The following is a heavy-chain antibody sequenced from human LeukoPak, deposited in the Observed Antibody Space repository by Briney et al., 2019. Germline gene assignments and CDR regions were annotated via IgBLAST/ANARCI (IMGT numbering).Heavy chain of an antibody. D-gene: IGHD3-22*01. J-gene: IGHJ4*02. CDR3: AKDSRGQIVVVIDFGFGY. CDR2: ISGSGGST. V-gene: IGHV3-23*01. CDR1: GFTFSSYA. Sequence: GGSLRLSCAASGFTFSSYAMSWVRQAPGKGLEWVSAISGSGGSTYYADSVKGRFTISRDNSKNTLYLQMNSLRAEDTAVYYCAKDSRGQIVVVIDFGFGYWGQGTLVTVSS.